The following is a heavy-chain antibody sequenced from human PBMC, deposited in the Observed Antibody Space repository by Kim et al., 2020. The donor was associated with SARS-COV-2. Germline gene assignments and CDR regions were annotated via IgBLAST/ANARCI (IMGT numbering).Heavy chain of an antibody. V-gene: IGHV3-30*18. Sequence: GGSLRLSCVASGFTFSSYGMHWVRQAPGKGLEWVAVISYDGSNKYYADSVKGRFTISRDNSKNTLYLQMNSLRAEDTAVYYCAKSGYDTFDYWGQGTLVTVSS. D-gene: IGHD5-12*01. CDR2: ISYDGSNK. CDR3: AKSGYDTFDY. J-gene: IGHJ4*02. CDR1: GFTFSSYG.